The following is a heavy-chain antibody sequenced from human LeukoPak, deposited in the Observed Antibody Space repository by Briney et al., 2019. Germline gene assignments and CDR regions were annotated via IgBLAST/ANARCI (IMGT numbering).Heavy chain of an antibody. Sequence: ASVKVSCKASGYTFTSYDINWVRQATGQGLEWMGWMNPNSGNTGYAQKFQGRVTITRNTSINTAYMELSSLRSEDTAVYYCARVEASLPGSTSSKRSFDYWGQGTLVTVSS. D-gene: IGHD2-2*01. CDR2: MNPNSGNT. CDR1: GYTFTSYD. V-gene: IGHV1-8*03. CDR3: ARVEASLPGSTSSKRSFDY. J-gene: IGHJ4*02.